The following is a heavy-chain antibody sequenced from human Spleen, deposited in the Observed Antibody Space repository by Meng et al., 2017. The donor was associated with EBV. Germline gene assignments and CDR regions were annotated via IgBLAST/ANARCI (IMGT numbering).Heavy chain of an antibody. CDR3: ARAGYHRPASEY. J-gene: IGHJ4*02. D-gene: IGHD2-15*01. CDR2: IHHSGGT. Sequence: QLQLQVSGQALVKPSPILYLTCAVSDGSISIVGYSWRWIRQPPGKGLEWIVEIHHSGGTSYNPSLKSRVTISLDMSKDQFSLRLSSVTAADTAVYYCARAGYHRPASEYWGQGTLVTVSS. V-gene: IGHV4-30-2*01. CDR1: DGSISIVGYS.